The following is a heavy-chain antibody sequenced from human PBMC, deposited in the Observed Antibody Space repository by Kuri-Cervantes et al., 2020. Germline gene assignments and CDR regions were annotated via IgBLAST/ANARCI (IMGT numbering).Heavy chain of an antibody. CDR3: AKDEQEWFETWGY. V-gene: IGHV3-9*01. Sequence: SLKISCAASGFTFDDYAMHWVRQAPGKGLEWVSGISWNSGSIGYADSVKGRFTISRDNSKNTLYLQMNSLRAEDTAVYYCAKDEQEWFETWGYWGQGTLVTVSS. CDR2: ISWNSGSI. J-gene: IGHJ4*02. D-gene: IGHD3-3*01. CDR1: GFTFDDYA.